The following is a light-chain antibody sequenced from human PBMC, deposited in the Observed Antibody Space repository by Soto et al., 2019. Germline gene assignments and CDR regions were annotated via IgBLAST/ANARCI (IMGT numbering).Light chain of an antibody. Sequence: DIPMTQSPSSLSASVGDRVTITCRASQSINKYLNWYQQKPGKAPKLLIYAASSLQTGVPSRFSGSGSGTDLTLTISSLQPEDSATYFCQQSYSLPWTFGQGTKVEIK. CDR3: QQSYSLPWT. J-gene: IGKJ1*01. CDR2: AAS. CDR1: QSINKY. V-gene: IGKV1-39*01.